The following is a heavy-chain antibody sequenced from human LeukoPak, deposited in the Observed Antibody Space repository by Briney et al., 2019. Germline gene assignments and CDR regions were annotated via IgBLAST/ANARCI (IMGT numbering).Heavy chain of an antibody. D-gene: IGHD3-22*01. CDR3: ARHRGDYDSSGYYWFDH. V-gene: IGHV4-39*01. CDR2: IYYSGST. CDR1: GGSISSTTYY. J-gene: IGHJ5*02. Sequence: PSETLSLTCSVFGGSISSTTYYWAWIRQPPGKGLEWIGTIYYSGSTYYNPSLKSRVTISVDTSNNQFSLKLRSVTAADTAVYYCARHRGDYDSSGYYWFDHWSQGTLVTVSS.